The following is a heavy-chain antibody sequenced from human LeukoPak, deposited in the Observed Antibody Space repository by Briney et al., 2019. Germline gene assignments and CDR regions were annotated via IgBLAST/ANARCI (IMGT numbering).Heavy chain of an antibody. D-gene: IGHD1-1*01. CDR3: AKEQPDTTAFDY. J-gene: IGHJ4*02. Sequence: PGGSLRLSCAASGFTFNSYAMSWVRQAPGKGLEWVSAISGRHGSTYYADSVKGRFTISRDSSKNTLFLQMNSLRAEDTAVYYCAKEQPDTTAFDYWGQGTLVTVSS. CDR2: ISGRHGST. V-gene: IGHV3-23*01. CDR1: GFTFNSYA.